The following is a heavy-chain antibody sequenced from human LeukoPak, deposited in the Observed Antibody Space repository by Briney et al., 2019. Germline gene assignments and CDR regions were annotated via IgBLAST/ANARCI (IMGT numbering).Heavy chain of an antibody. CDR3: ARDSEPLGGWYGGSYYFDY. CDR1: GFTFSIYA. Sequence: GGSLRLSCAASGFTFSIYAMHWVRQAPGKGLEWVAVLSYDGSNKYYADSVKGRFTISRDNSKNTLYLQMNSLRAEDTAVYYCARDSEPLGGWYGGSYYFDYWGQGTLVTVSS. CDR2: LSYDGSNK. D-gene: IGHD6-19*01. V-gene: IGHV3-30-3*01. J-gene: IGHJ4*02.